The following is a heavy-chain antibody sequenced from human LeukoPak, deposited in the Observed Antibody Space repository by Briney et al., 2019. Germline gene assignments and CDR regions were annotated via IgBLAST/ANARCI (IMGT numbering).Heavy chain of an antibody. CDR1: GFTFSSYG. J-gene: IGHJ4*02. CDR2: IRYDGSNK. V-gene: IGHV3-30*02. Sequence: GGSLRLSCAASGFTFSSYGMHWVRQAPGKGLEGVAFIRYDGSNKYYADSVMGRFSISRDNSKNTLYLQMNSLRAEDTAVYYCARQYYHDSSGYPFDYWGQGTLVTVSS. D-gene: IGHD3-22*01. CDR3: ARQYYHDSSGYPFDY.